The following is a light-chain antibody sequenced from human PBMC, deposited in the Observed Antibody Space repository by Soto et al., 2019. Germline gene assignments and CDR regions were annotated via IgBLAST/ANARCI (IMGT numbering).Light chain of an antibody. Sequence: EIVLTQSPGTLSLSPGERATLSCRASQSVSSNYVVWYQQRPGQAPRLLIKGASSRVTRVPDRFSGSGSETDVPLTINRQEPEDFAVDYRLQYGSSPVTFGPWTKVEMK. CDR1: QSVSSNY. J-gene: IGKJ3*01. V-gene: IGKV3-20*01. CDR3: LQYGSSPVT. CDR2: GAS.